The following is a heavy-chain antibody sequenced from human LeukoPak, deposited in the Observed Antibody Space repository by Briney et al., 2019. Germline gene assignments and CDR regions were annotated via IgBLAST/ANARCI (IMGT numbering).Heavy chain of an antibody. V-gene: IGHV3-74*01. J-gene: IGHJ4*02. Sequence: GGSLRLSCAASGFTFSSYWMHWVRQAPGKGLVWVSRINSDGSSISYADSVKGRFTISRDNAKNTLYLQMNSLRGEDTAVYYCVRDKVLTAIVTGDFDYWGQGTLVTVSS. CDR1: GFTFSSYW. CDR3: VRDKVLTAIVTGDFDY. CDR2: INSDGSSI. D-gene: IGHD5-18*01.